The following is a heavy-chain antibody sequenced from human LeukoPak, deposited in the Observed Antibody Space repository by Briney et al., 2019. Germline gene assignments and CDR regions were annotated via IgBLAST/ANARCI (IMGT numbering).Heavy chain of an antibody. Sequence: SETLSLTCTVSGGSISSGDYYWSWIRQPPGKGLEWIGYIYYSGSTYYNPSLKSRVTISVDTSKNQFSLKLSSVTAADTAVYYCASRGDYSNYVGSLGYWGQGTLVTVSS. CDR2: IYYSGST. V-gene: IGHV4-30-4*01. CDR1: GGSISSGDYY. J-gene: IGHJ4*02. CDR3: ASRGDYSNYVGSLGY. D-gene: IGHD4-11*01.